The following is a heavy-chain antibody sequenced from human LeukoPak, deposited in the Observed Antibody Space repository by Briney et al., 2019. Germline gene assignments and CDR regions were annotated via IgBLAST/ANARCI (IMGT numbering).Heavy chain of an antibody. V-gene: IGHV1-18*01. CDR3: ARDAYYYGSGSYYDTDY. D-gene: IGHD3-10*01. Sequence: GASVKVSCKASGYTFTSYGISWVRQAPGQGLEWMGWISAYNGNTNYAQKLQGRVTMTTDTSTSTAYMELRSLRSDDTAVYYCARDAYYYGSGSYYDTDYWGRGTLVTVSS. J-gene: IGHJ4*02. CDR1: GYTFTSYG. CDR2: ISAYNGNT.